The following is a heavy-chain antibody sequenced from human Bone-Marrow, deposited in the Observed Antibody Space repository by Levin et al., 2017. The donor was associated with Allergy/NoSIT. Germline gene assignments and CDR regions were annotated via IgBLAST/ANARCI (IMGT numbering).Heavy chain of an antibody. D-gene: IGHD4/OR15-4a*01. V-gene: IGHV3-23*01. CDR3: AKPMTVGHWYFDL. Sequence: GGSLRLSCAASGFTFNNYVMSWVRQAPGKGLEWVSAASDTTDSTYYADSVKGRFTISRDNSKNTLHLRMSSLRAEDTAVYYCAKPMTVGHWYFDLWGRGTLVTVSS. CDR2: ASDTTDST. CDR1: GFTFNNYV. J-gene: IGHJ2*01.